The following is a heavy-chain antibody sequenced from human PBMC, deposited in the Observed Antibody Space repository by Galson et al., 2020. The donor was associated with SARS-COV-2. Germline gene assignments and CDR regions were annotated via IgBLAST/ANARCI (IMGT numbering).Heavy chain of an antibody. Sequence: GGSLRLSCAASGFIFTNYEMNWVRQAPGKGLEWVSYISDSGTNIYYADPVKGRFTISRDNTKNSVYLQMTSVRAEDTAVYYCASPYLAAASFFGAFDLWGRVTMVTVSS. V-gene: IGHV3-48*03. CDR3: ASPYLAAASFFGAFDL. CDR1: GFIFTNYE. D-gene: IGHD6-13*01. J-gene: IGHJ3*01. CDR2: ISDSGTNI.